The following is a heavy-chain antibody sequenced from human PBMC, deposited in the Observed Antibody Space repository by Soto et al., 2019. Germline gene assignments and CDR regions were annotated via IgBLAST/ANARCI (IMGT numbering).Heavy chain of an antibody. Sequence: QVQLVESGGGVVQPGRSLRLSCAASGFTFSSYGMHWVRQAPGKGLEWVAVISYDGSNKYYADSVKGRFTISRDNSKYTLYLQMTSLRAEDTAVYYCAKDRGYYDSSGYYSVRYYYYGMDVWGQGTTVTVSS. J-gene: IGHJ6*02. CDR3: AKDRGYYDSSGYYSVRYYYYGMDV. V-gene: IGHV3-30*18. CDR2: ISYDGSNK. CDR1: GFTFSSYG. D-gene: IGHD3-22*01.